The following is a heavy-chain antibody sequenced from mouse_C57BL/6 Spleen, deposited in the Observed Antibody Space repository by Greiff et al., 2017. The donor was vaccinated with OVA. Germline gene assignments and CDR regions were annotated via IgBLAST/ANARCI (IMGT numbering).Heavy chain of an antibody. CDR1: GYAFSSYW. V-gene: IGHV1-80*01. D-gene: IGHD1-1*01. CDR3: ARERRTTVVADWYFDV. Sequence: VQLQQSGAELVKPGASVKISCKASGYAFSSYWMNWVKQRPGKGLEWIGQIYPGDGDTNYNGKFKGKATLTADKSSSTAYMQLSSLTSEDSAVYFCARERRTTVVADWYFDVWGTGTTVTVSS. J-gene: IGHJ1*03. CDR2: IYPGDGDT.